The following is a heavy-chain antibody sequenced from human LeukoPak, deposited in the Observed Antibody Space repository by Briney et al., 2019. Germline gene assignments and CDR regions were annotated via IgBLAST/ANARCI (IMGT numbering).Heavy chain of an antibody. CDR3: ARLFMGTAIVAAGAFDS. CDR2: IDPTDSQS. V-gene: IGHV5-10-1*01. D-gene: IGHD1-26*01. Sequence: GGSLKISCQGSGYRFSSYWITWVRQLPGKGLEWMGRIDPTDSQSHYGPSFQGHVTMSVDRSTTTAYLQWRSVESSDTAMYYCARLFMGTAIVAAGAFDSWGQGTLVTVSS. CDR1: GYRFSSYW. J-gene: IGHJ5*01.